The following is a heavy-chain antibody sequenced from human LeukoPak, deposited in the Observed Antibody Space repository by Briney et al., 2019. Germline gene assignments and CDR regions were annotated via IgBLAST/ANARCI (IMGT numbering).Heavy chain of an antibody. CDR1: GYTFTSYY. J-gene: IGHJ4*02. CDR2: INPSGGST. Sequence: GASVKVSCKASGYTFTSYYMHWVRQAPGQGLEWMGIINPSGGSTSYAQKLQGRVTMTRDTSTSAVYMELSSLRSEDTAVYYCARSDDYGDYLLPYFDYWGQGTLVTVSS. CDR3: ARSDDYGDYLLPYFDY. V-gene: IGHV1-46*04. D-gene: IGHD4-17*01.